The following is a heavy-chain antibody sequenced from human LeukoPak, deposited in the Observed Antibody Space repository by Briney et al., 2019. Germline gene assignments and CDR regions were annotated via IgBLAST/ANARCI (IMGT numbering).Heavy chain of an antibody. CDR1: GGSFSGYY. Sequence: PSETLSLTCAVYGGSFSGYYWSWIRQPPGKGLEWIGEINHSGSTNYNPSLKSRVTISVDTSKNQFSLKLSSVTAADTAVYYCARAYFDWSRRYNWFDPWGQGTLVIVSS. V-gene: IGHV4-34*01. D-gene: IGHD3-9*01. CDR2: INHSGST. CDR3: ARAYFDWSRRYNWFDP. J-gene: IGHJ5*02.